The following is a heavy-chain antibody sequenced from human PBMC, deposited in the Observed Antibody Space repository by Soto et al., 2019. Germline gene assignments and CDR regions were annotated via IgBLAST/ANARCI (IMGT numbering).Heavy chain of an antibody. CDR3: AGTPCSGGSCRLLDY. CDR1: GGSFRGHY. CDR2: INHSGST. J-gene: IGHJ4*02. Sequence: QVQLQQWGAGLLKPSETLSLTCAVYGGSFRGHYWSWIRQPPGKGLQWIGEINHSGSTNYSPFLKSRVTISVYTSKNQFSLKLSAVTAADTAVYYCAGTPCSGGSCRLLDYWGQGILVTVSS. V-gene: IGHV4-34*01. D-gene: IGHD2-15*01.